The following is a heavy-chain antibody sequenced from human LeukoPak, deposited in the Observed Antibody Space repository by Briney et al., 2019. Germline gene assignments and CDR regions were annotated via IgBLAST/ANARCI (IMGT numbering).Heavy chain of an antibody. CDR1: GGSISDFY. D-gene: IGHD6-19*01. Sequence: SETLSLTCTVSGGSISDFYWSWIRQPAGQGLEYIGRVSATGSTSFNPSLQSRVTMSVDTSKSQSSLKLSSVTAADTAVYYCAQVTVGGHFDFWGQGILVTVSS. CDR2: VSATGST. CDR3: AQVTVGGHFDF. J-gene: IGHJ4*02. V-gene: IGHV4-4*07.